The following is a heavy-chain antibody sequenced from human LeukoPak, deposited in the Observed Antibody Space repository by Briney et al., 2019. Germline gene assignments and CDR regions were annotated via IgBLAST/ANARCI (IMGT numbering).Heavy chain of an antibody. D-gene: IGHD4/OR15-4a*01. CDR2: ISVSGGST. CDR1: GFTFSSYA. CDR3: ASDSGGTLDY. J-gene: IGHJ4*02. V-gene: IGHV3-23*01. Sequence: PGGSLRLSCAASGFTFSSYAMSWVRQAPGKGLEWVSTISVSGGSTYYADSVKGRFTISRDNSKNTLYLQMNSLRAEDTAVYYCASDSGGTLDYWGQGTLVTVSS.